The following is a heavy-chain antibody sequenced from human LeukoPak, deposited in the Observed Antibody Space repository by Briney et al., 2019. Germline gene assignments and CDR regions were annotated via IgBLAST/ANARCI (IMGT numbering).Heavy chain of an antibody. CDR3: ATTLNVATAGYF. Sequence: GGSLRLSCAASGLTVSGIYMSWVRQAPGKGPEWVSVIFAGGSTYYADSVKGRFSISRDETWNTLYLQMNSLRAEDTAVYYCATTLNVATAGYFWGQGTVVTVSS. CDR1: GLTVSGIY. J-gene: IGHJ4*02. D-gene: IGHD6-13*01. CDR2: IFAGGST. V-gene: IGHV3-53*01.